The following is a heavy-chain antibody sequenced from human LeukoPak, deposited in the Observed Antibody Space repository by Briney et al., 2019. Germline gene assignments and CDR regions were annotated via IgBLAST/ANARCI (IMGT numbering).Heavy chain of an antibody. Sequence: RGSLSLSCAASGFTFTPYATSWVSPAPGKRLEWVSAISGSDDGTYYADSVRGRFTISRDNCKHTLYLQMNSRRAEDTAVYYCAKDRFTNGMDVWGQGTTVSVSS. V-gene: IGHV3-23*01. J-gene: IGHJ6*02. CDR3: AKDRFTNGMDV. D-gene: IGHD3-16*02. CDR1: GFTFTPYA. CDR2: ISGSDDGT.